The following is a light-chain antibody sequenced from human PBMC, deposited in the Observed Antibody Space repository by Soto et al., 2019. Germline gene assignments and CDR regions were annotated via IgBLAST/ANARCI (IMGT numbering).Light chain of an antibody. J-gene: IGKJ4*01. CDR3: QQADSFPLT. Sequence: DIQMTQSPSSVSASVGDRVTITCRASQDISRWLAWYQQKPGTAPKLLIYATSNLQSGVPLRFSGSGSGTDFTLPISGLQPEDFATYYCQQADSFPLTFGGGTQVEI. CDR2: ATS. CDR1: QDISRW. V-gene: IGKV1-12*01.